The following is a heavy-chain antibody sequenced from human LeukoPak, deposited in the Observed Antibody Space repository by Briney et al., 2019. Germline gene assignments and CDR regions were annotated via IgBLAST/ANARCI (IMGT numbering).Heavy chain of an antibody. CDR2: VGGSSGST. Sequence: GGSLRLSCAAPGFTFSSYGMSWVRQAPGKGLEWVSTVGGSSGSTYYADSVKGRFTISRDSSKNTPYLQMNSLRAEDTAVYYCAKNSLYGDYNFYFDYWGQGTLVTVSS. V-gene: IGHV3-23*01. D-gene: IGHD4-17*01. CDR1: GFTFSSYG. CDR3: AKNSLYGDYNFYFDY. J-gene: IGHJ4*02.